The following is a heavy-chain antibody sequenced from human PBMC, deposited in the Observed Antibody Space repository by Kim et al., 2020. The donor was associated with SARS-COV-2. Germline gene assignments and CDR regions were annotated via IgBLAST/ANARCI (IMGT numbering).Heavy chain of an antibody. CDR1: GFTFSSYS. V-gene: IGHV3-21*01. CDR2: ISSSSSYI. D-gene: IGHD3-10*01. J-gene: IGHJ5*02. CDR3: ARDGKSITMVRGVISWFDP. Sequence: GGSLRLSCAASGFTFSSYSMNWVRQAPGKGLEWVSSISSSSSYIYYADSVKGRFTISRDNAKNSLYLQMNSLRAEDTAVYYCARDGKSITMVRGVISWFDPWGQGTLVTVSS.